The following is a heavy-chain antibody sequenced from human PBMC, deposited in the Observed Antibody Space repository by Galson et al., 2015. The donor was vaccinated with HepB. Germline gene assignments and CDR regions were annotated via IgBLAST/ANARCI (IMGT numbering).Heavy chain of an antibody. J-gene: IGHJ4*02. Sequence: SLRLSCAASGFTFSSYSMNWVRQAPGKGLEWVSSISRSSSYIYYADSVKGRFTISRDNAKNSLYLQMNRLKTEDTAVYYCARVGHWVSNPQDYWGQGTLVTVSS. CDR1: GFTFSSYS. CDR3: ARVGHWVSNPQDY. V-gene: IGHV3-21*04. D-gene: IGHD3-16*01. CDR2: ISRSSSYI.